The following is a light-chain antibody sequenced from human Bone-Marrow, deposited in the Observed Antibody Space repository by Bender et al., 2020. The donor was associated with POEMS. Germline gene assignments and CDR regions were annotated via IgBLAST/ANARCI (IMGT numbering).Light chain of an antibody. V-gene: IGLV2-18*02. CDR1: SSDVGSYNR. CDR3: TSYAGGGNLV. Sequence: QSALTQPASMSGSPGQSITISCTGTSSDVGSYNRVSWYQQPPGTAPKLIIYEVNKRPSGVPDRFSGSKSGKSASLTVSGLQTDDEADYYCTSYAGGGNLVFGGGTRLTVL. J-gene: IGLJ3*02. CDR2: EVN.